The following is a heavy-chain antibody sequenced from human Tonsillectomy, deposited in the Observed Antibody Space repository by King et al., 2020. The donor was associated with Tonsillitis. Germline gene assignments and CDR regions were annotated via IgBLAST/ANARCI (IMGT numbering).Heavy chain of an antibody. Sequence: VQLVESGGGLVKPGGSLRLSCAASGFTFSSYSMNWVRQAPGKGLEWVSSISSSSSFIYYADSVKGRFTISRDNAKNSLYLQMNSLGAEDTAVYYCARVPRRQVIVAPMDVWGQGTTVTVSS. CDR1: GFTFSSYS. V-gene: IGHV3-21*01. J-gene: IGHJ6*02. CDR2: ISSSSSFI. D-gene: IGHD2-15*01. CDR3: ARVPRRQVIVAPMDV.